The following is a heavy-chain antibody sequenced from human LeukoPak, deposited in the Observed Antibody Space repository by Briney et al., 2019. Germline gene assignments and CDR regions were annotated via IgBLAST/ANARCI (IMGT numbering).Heavy chain of an antibody. CDR2: IYYSGST. D-gene: IGHD3-10*01. CDR1: GGSISSSSYY. V-gene: IGHV4-39*07. CDR3: ARVLVRGVITMYNWFDP. Sequence: ASETLSLTCTVSGGSISSSSYYWGWIRQPPGKGLEWIGSIYYSGSTYYNPSLKSRVTISVDTSKNQFSLKLSSVTAANTAVYYCARVLVRGVITMYNWFDPWGQGTLVTVSS. J-gene: IGHJ5*02.